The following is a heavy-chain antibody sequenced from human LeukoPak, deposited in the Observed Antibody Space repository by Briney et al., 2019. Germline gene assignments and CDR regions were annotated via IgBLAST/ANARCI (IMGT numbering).Heavy chain of an antibody. V-gene: IGHV3-64*01. CDR3: ARGGYDYVWGSYRVFDY. J-gene: IGHJ4*02. D-gene: IGHD3-16*02. CDR1: GFTFSSYA. Sequence: PGGSLRLSCAASGFTFSSYAMHWVRQAPGKGLEYVSAISSNGGNTYYANSVKGRFTISRDNSKNTLYLQMGSLRAEDMAVYYCARGGYDYVWGSYRVFDYWGQGTLVTVSS. CDR2: ISSNGGNT.